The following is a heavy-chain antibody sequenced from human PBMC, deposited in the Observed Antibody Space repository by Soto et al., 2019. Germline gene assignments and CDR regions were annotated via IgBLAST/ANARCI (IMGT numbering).Heavy chain of an antibody. CDR1: GFSVGDNH. CDR3: ARGPKQLAFSRRKYIEFYFDY. V-gene: IGHV3-53*01. D-gene: IGHD1-1*01. CDR2: IYTNGNT. Sequence: GGSLRLSCAATGFSVGDNHMNWVRQTPGKGLEWVSIIYTNGNTYYTDSVKGRFTISRDDSKNTLYLQMNNLRLEDTAVYYCARGPKQLAFSRRKYIEFYFDYWGRGTLVTVSS. J-gene: IGHJ4*02.